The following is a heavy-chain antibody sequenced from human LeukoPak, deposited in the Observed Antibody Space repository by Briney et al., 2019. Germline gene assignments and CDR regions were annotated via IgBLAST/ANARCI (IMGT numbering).Heavy chain of an antibody. CDR2: IIPIFGTA. CDR3: ANWGSGSFRPSGDY. V-gene: IGHV1-69*13. CDR1: GGTFSSYA. D-gene: IGHD1-26*01. J-gene: IGHJ4*02. Sequence: GASVTVSCKASGGTFSSYAISWVRQAPGQGLEWMGGIIPIFGTANYAQKLQGRVTITADESTSTAYMELSSLRSEDTAVYYCANWGSGSFRPSGDYWGQGTLVTVSS.